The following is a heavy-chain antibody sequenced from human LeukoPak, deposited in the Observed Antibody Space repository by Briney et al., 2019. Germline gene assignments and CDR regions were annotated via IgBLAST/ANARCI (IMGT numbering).Heavy chain of an antibody. CDR2: INPNSGGT. CDR3: ARTGKITTSMDYYGMDV. V-gene: IGHV1-2*04. Sequence: GASVKVSCKASGYTFTGYYMHWVRQAPGQGLEWMGWINPNSGGTNYAQKFQGWVTMTRDTSISTAYMELSRLRSDDTAVYYCARTGKITTSMDYYGMDVWGQGTTVTVSS. D-gene: IGHD4-11*01. CDR1: GYTFTGYY. J-gene: IGHJ6*02.